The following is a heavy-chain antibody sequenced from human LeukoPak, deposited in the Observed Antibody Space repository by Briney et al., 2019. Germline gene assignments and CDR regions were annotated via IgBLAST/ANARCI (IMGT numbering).Heavy chain of an antibody. V-gene: IGHV3-30*18. J-gene: IGHJ4*02. CDR2: ISYDGSNK. CDR1: GFTFSSYG. D-gene: IGHD5-24*01. Sequence: GGSLRLSCAASGFTFSSYGMHWVRQAPGKGLEWVAVISYDGSNKYYADSVKGRFTISRDNSKSTLYLQMNSLRAEDTAVYYCAKGAGDDGYNFDYWGQGTLVTVFS. CDR3: AKGAGDDGYNFDY.